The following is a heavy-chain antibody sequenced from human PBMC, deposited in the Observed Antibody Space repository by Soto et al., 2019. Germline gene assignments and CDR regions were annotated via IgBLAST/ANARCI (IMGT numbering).Heavy chain of an antibody. CDR2: IKSKTDGGTT. CDR1: GFTFSNAW. V-gene: IGHV3-15*07. D-gene: IGHD2-21*02. J-gene: IGHJ3*02. CDR3: TTLLAYCGGDCYSYNYDAFDI. Sequence: GGSLRLSCAASGFTFSNAWMNWVRQAPGKGLEWVGRIKSKTDGGTTDYAAPVKGRFTISRDDSKNTLYLQMNSLKTEDTAVYYCTTLLAYCGGDCYSYNYDAFDIWGQGTMVTVSS.